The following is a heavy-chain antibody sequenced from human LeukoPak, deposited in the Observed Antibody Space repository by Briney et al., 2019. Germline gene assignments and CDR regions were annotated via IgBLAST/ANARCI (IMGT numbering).Heavy chain of an antibody. Sequence: SETLSLTCTVSGYSISSGYYWGWIRQPPGKGLEWFGSIYHSGSTYYNPSLKSRVTIPVDTSKNQFSLKLSSVTAADTAVYYCVSDSFTMVRGVPYCDYWVQGTLVTVSS. CDR3: VSDSFTMVRGVPYCDY. CDR1: GYSISSGYY. CDR2: IYHSGST. J-gene: IGHJ4*02. V-gene: IGHV4-38-2*02. D-gene: IGHD3-10*01.